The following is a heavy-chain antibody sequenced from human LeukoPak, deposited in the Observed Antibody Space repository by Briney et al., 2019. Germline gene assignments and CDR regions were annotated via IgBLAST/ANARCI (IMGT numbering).Heavy chain of an antibody. V-gene: IGHV4-34*01. CDR2: IDHSGST. CDR3: ARASYIPVPGTWSLGY. CDR1: GGSFSGYY. D-gene: IGHD6-19*01. J-gene: IGHJ4*02. Sequence: SETLSLTCAVYGGSFSGYYWSWIRQPPGKGLEWIGEIDHSGSTNYNPSLKSRVIISVDTFKNQFSLKVSSVTAADTAVYYCARASYIPVPGTWSLGYWGQGTLVTVSS.